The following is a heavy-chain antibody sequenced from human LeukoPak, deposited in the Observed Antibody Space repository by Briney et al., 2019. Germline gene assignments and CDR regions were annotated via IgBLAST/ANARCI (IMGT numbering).Heavy chain of an antibody. CDR1: GGSFSGYY. J-gene: IGHJ6*02. D-gene: IGHD6-13*01. CDR3: ARVIAATGPGSYYYGMDV. Sequence: SETLSLTCAVYGGSFSGYYWSWIRQPPGKGLEWIGEINHSGSTNYNPSLKSRVTISVDTSKNQFSLKLSSVTAADTAVYHCARVIAATGPGSYYYGMDVWGQGTTVTVSS. V-gene: IGHV4-34*01. CDR2: INHSGST.